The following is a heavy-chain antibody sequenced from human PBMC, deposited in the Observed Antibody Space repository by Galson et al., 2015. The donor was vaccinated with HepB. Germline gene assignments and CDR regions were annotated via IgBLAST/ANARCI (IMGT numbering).Heavy chain of an antibody. V-gene: IGHV7-4-1*02. CDR2: INTNTGNP. D-gene: IGHD6-13*01. CDR1: GYTFTSYA. J-gene: IGHJ6*03. Sequence: SVKVSCKASGYTFTSYAMNWVRQAPGQGLEWMGWINTNTGNPTYAQGFTGRFVFSLDTSVSTAYLQISSLKAEDTAVYYCARVFLMTAAAQTYYYYYMDVWGKGTTVTVSS. CDR3: ARVFLMTAAAQTYYYYYMDV.